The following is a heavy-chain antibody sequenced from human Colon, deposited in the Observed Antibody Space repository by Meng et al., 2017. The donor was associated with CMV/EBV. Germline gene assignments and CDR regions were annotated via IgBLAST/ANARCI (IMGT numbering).Heavy chain of an antibody. CDR1: GGSVSSGSYY. D-gene: IGHD3-22*01. CDR3: ARTYYYESSGYYSYYYHSGMDV. CDR2: MSYSGTS. J-gene: IGHJ6*02. Sequence: SETLSLTCSVSGGSVSSGSYYWSWIRQPPGKGLEWIGYMSYSGTSHYNPSLKSRVTISVDTSKNQFSLKLSSVTAADTAVYFCARTYYYESSGYYSYYYHSGMDVWGQGTPVTVS. V-gene: IGHV4-61*01.